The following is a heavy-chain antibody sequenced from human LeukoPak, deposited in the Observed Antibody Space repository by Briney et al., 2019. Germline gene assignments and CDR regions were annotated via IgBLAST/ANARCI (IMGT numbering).Heavy chain of an antibody. CDR2: IYYSGST. D-gene: IGHD3-3*01. CDR1: GGSISSYY. CDR3: ASSGHDTYYDFWSGYYGAYYYGMDV. V-gene: IGHV4-59*01. Sequence: SETLSLTCTVSGGSISSYYWSWIRQPPGKGLEWIGYIYYSGSTNYNPSLKSRVTISVDTSKNQFSLRLSSVTAADTAVYYCASSGHDTYYDFWSGYYGAYYYGMDVWGQGTTVTVSS. J-gene: IGHJ6*02.